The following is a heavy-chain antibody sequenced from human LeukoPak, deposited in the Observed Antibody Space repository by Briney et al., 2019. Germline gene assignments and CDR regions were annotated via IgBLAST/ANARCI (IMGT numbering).Heavy chain of an antibody. Sequence: SVKVSCKASGGTFSSYAISWVRQAPGQGLEWMGRIIPILGIANYAQKFQGRVTITADKSTSTAYMELSSLRSEDTAVYYCARDFFQEGIVVVPAAMWGQGTLVTVSS. V-gene: IGHV1-69*04. D-gene: IGHD2-2*01. CDR1: GGTFSSYA. CDR2: IIPILGIA. J-gene: IGHJ4*02. CDR3: ARDFFQEGIVVVPAAM.